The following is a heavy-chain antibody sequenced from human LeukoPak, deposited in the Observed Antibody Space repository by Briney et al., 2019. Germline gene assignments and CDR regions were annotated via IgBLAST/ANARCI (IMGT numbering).Heavy chain of an antibody. J-gene: IGHJ4*02. Sequence: GRSLRLSCAASGFTFSSYAMSWVRQAPGKGLEWVSAISGSGGSTYYADSVKGRFTISRDNSKNTLYLQMNSLRAEDTAVYYCAKEGGKGIAVAGPAFDYWGQGTLVTVSS. D-gene: IGHD6-19*01. CDR2: ISGSGGST. CDR1: GFTFSSYA. V-gene: IGHV3-23*01. CDR3: AKEGGKGIAVAGPAFDY.